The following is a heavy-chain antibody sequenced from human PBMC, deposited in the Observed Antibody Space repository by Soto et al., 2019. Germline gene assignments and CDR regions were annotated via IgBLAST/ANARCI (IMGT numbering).Heavy chain of an antibody. D-gene: IGHD2-2*02. Sequence: AAVKVSCKASGYTFTSYGISWVRQAPGQGLEWMGWISAYNGNRNYAQKLQGRVTMTTDTSTSTAYMELRSLRSDDTAAYYCARVFSGQLLYGDWFDPWGQGTLVTVSS. CDR2: ISAYNGNR. CDR1: GYTFTSYG. CDR3: ARVFSGQLLYGDWFDP. V-gene: IGHV1-18*04. J-gene: IGHJ5*02.